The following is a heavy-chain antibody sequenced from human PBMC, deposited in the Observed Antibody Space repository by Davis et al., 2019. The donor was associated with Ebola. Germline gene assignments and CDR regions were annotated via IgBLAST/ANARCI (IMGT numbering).Heavy chain of an antibody. CDR3: AIGDSGSRLEY. J-gene: IGHJ4*02. D-gene: IGHD1-26*01. Sequence: GESLKISCTASGFTFNHAWMSWVRQAPGKGLEWVGRIKSETDGGTTDYAAPVKGRFTISRDFSTNTLNLQMNNLKIEDTGIYYCAIGDSGSRLEYWGQGALVTVSS. CDR1: GFTFNHAW. CDR2: IKSETDGGTT. V-gene: IGHV3-15*01.